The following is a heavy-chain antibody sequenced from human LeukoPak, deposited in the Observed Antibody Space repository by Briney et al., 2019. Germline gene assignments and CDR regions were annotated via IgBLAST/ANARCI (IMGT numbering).Heavy chain of an antibody. J-gene: IGHJ4*02. CDR3: ASQNYDILTGYAY. CDR2: IYHSGST. Sequence: PSETLSLTCAVSGGSISSSNWWSWVRQPPGKGLEWIGEIYHSGSTNYNPSLKSRVTISVDKSKNQFSLKLSSETAADTAVYYCASQNYDILTGYAYWGQGTLVTVSS. D-gene: IGHD3-9*01. CDR1: GGSISSSNW. V-gene: IGHV4-4*02.